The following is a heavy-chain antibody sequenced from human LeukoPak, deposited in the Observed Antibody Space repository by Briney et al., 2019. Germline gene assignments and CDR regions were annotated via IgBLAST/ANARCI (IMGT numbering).Heavy chain of an antibody. CDR1: GGSISSGSYY. Sequence: SETLSLTCTVSGGSISSGSYYWSWIRQPAGKGLEWIGRIYTSGSTNYNPSLKSRVTISVDTSKNHFSLKLSSVTAADTAVYYCARDLAGDFGVARGSVAFDIWGQGTMVTVSS. V-gene: IGHV4-61*02. D-gene: IGHD3-3*01. CDR3: ARDLAGDFGVARGSVAFDI. J-gene: IGHJ3*02. CDR2: IYTSGST.